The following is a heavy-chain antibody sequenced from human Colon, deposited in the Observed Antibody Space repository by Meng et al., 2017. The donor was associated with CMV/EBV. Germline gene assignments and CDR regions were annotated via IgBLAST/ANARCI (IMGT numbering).Heavy chain of an antibody. CDR3: ARGLYGSGRHQIDY. D-gene: IGHD3-10*01. CDR2: INHSGST. V-gene: IGHV4-34*01. Sequence: QVQLQEGGAGMLNPSEPLSLTCAVVGGSFSGYYWSWIRQHPGKGLEWIGEINHSGSTNYNPSLKSRVTISVDTSKNQFSLKLSSVTAADTAVYYCARGLYGSGRHQIDYWGQGTLVTVSS. CDR1: GGSFSGYY. J-gene: IGHJ4*02.